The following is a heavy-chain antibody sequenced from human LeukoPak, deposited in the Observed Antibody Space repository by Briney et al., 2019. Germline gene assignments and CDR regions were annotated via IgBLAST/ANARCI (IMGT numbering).Heavy chain of an antibody. Sequence: PGRSLRLSCAGSGFTFSNYGMHWVRQAPGKGPEWVAVISYDGTNKYYADSVKGRFTISRDNSKNTVYLQMNSLRAEDTAVYYCAGGLLGCGGGSCYPTDYWGQGTLVTVSS. CDR1: GFTFSNYG. CDR2: ISYDGTNK. CDR3: AGGLLGCGGGSCYPTDY. J-gene: IGHJ4*02. V-gene: IGHV3-30*03. D-gene: IGHD2-15*01.